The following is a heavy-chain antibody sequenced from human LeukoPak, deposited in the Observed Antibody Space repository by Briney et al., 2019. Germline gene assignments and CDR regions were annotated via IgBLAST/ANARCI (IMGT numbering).Heavy chain of an antibody. V-gene: IGHV3-9*01. CDR2: ISWNSGSI. J-gene: IGHJ3*02. CDR1: GFTFSSYA. CDR3: AKGDYGGPTDAFDI. Sequence: GGSLRLSCAASGFTFSSYAMSWVRQAPGKGLEWVSGISWNSGSIGYADSVKGRFTISRDNAKNSLYLQMNSLRAEDTALYYCAKGDYGGPTDAFDIWGQGTMVTVSS. D-gene: IGHD4-23*01.